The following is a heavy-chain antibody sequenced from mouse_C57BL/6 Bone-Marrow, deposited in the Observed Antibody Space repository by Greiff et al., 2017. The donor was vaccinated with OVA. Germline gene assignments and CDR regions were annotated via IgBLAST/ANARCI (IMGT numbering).Heavy chain of an antibody. D-gene: IGHD3-3*01. CDR3: VRGGQDWFFDY. CDR2: IRSKSSNYAT. V-gene: IGHV10-3*01. J-gene: IGHJ2*01. Sequence: EVKLVESGGGLVQPKGSLKLSCAASGFTFNTYAMHWVRQAPGKGLEWVARIRSKSSNYATYYADSVKDRFTISRDDSQSMLYLHMNNLKAEATAIYCGVRGGQDWFFDYWGQGTTLTVSS. CDR1: GFTFNTYA.